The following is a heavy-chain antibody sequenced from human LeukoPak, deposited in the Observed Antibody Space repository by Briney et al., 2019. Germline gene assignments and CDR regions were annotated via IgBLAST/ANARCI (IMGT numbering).Heavy chain of an antibody. D-gene: IGHD3-16*01. CDR2: INHSGST. V-gene: IGHV4-34*01. J-gene: IGHJ4*02. Sequence: SETLSLTCAVYGGSFSYYYWSWIRQSPGKTLEWIGEINHSGSTNYNPSLKSRVTISVDTSKNQFSLKLSSVTAADTAVYYCARLGDTLSTDRYFDYWGQGTLVTVSS. CDR1: GGSFSYYY. CDR3: ARLGDTLSTDRYFDY.